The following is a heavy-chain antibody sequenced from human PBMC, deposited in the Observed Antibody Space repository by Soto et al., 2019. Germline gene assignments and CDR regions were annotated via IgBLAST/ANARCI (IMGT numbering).Heavy chain of an antibody. J-gene: IGHJ4*02. CDR3: ARDDDYEANAFDX. V-gene: IGHV3-33*01. D-gene: IGHD3-22*01. CDR1: GFTFSRYG. Sequence: AWGSLRLSCAASGFTFSRYGMHWVRQAPGKGLEGVSLICNDGIRKVYVYSVKGRFTISIDNSNNTLDLQMNSLRVEDTAVYYCARDDDYEANAFDXWGPGTLVTVSX. CDR2: ICNDGIRK.